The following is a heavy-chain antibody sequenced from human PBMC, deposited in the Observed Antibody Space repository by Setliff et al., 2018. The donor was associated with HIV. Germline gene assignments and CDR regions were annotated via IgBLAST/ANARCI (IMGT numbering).Heavy chain of an antibody. CDR1: GFTVSSNY. CDR2: IYSGGST. D-gene: IGHD5-18*01. J-gene: IGHJ4*02. V-gene: IGHV3-53*01. Sequence: PGWSLRLSCAASGFTVSSNYVSWVRQAPGKGLEWVSIIYSGGSTYYADSVKGRFTISRDNSKNTLYLQMNSLRAEDTAVYYCSSPGPGHGYSYGYFDYWGQGTLVTVSS. CDR3: SSPGPGHGYSYGYFDY.